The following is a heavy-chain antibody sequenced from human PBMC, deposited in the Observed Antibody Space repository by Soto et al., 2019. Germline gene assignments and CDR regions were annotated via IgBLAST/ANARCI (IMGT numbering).Heavy chain of an antibody. D-gene: IGHD3-22*01. V-gene: IGHV1-18*01. CDR3: ARHTYYYDSSGRPVIYFDY. CDR1: GYTFTSYG. Sequence: QVQLVQSGAEVKKPGASVKVSCKASGYTFTSYGISWVRQAPGQGLEWMGWISAYNGNTNYAQKLQGRVTMTTDTSTGTAYMERRSLRSDDTAVYYCARHTYYYDSSGRPVIYFDYWGQGTLVTVSS. CDR2: ISAYNGNT. J-gene: IGHJ4*02.